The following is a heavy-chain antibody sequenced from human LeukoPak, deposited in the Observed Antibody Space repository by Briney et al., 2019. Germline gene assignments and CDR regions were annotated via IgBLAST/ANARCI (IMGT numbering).Heavy chain of an antibody. D-gene: IGHD4-17*01. CDR3: ARHATYGDYIMYYFDY. CDR2: INHSGST. CDR1: GGSFSGYY. J-gene: IGHJ4*02. Sequence: SETLSLTCAVYGGSFSGYYWSWIRQLPGKGLEWIGEINHSGSTNYNPSLKSRVTISVDTSKNQFSLKLSSVTAADTAVYYCARHATYGDYIMYYFDYWGQGTLVTVSS. V-gene: IGHV4-34*01.